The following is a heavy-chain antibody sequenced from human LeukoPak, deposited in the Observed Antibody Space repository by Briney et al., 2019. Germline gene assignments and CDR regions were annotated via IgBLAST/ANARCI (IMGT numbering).Heavy chain of an antibody. CDR1: GGSFSGYY. D-gene: IGHD1-26*01. J-gene: IGHJ4*02. CDR3: AGTVGATGFELLGLDY. Sequence: SETLSLTCAVYGGSFSGYYWSWIRQPPGKGLEWIGEINHSGSTNYNPSLKSRVTISVDTSKNQFSLKLSSVTAADTAVYYCAGTVGATGFELLGLDYWGQGTLVTVSS. CDR2: INHSGST. V-gene: IGHV4-34*01.